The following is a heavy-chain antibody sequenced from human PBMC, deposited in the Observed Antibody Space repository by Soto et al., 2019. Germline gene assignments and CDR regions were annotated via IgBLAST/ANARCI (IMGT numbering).Heavy chain of an antibody. Sequence: QVQLQESGPGLVKPSGTLSLTCAVSGGSISSSNWWSWVRQPPGRGLEWIGEIYHSGSTNYNPSLKCRVTISVDKSKHKFSLKLSSVTATDTAVYYCARVSGSYYYGMDVWGQGTTVTVSS. J-gene: IGHJ6*02. CDR2: IYHSGST. CDR1: GGSISSSNW. V-gene: IGHV4-4*02. CDR3: ARVSGSYYYGMDV. D-gene: IGHD1-26*01.